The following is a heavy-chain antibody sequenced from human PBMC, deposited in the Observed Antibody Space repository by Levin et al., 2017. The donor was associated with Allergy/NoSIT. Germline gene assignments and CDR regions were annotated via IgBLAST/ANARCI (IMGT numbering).Heavy chain of an antibody. Sequence: GESLKISCAASGFTFSSYWMSWVRQAPGKGLEWVANIKQDGSEKYYVDSVKGRFTISRDNAKNSLYLQMNSLRAEDTAVYYCARDLACGGDCSSGSWGQGTLVTVSS. CDR1: GFTFSSYW. CDR2: IKQDGSEK. CDR3: ARDLACGGDCSSGS. D-gene: IGHD2-21*02. V-gene: IGHV3-7*01. J-gene: IGHJ5*02.